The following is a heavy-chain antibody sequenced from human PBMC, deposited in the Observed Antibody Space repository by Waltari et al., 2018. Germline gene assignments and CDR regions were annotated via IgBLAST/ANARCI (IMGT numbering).Heavy chain of an antibody. Sequence: EVQLVESGGDLVQPGGSLRLSCAASGFAFSSYWMHWVRQTPGKGLVGVSRIYTGASDTYYADSVKGRFTISRDNAKNTLYLQMNSLRVEDTAVYYCTRGGVGYGNFEYWGLGTLVTVSS. D-gene: IGHD5-12*01. J-gene: IGHJ4*02. CDR1: GFAFSSYW. CDR3: TRGGVGYGNFEY. V-gene: IGHV3-74*01. CDR2: IYTGASDT.